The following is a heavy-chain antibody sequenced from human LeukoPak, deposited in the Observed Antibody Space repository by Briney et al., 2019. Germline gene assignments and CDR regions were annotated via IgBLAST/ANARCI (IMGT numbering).Heavy chain of an antibody. D-gene: IGHD3-10*01. J-gene: IGHJ4*02. CDR3: VRYTDLGSGRPYYFDY. V-gene: IGHV3-23*01. CDR1: GFTFSSYG. Sequence: GGTLRLSCAASGFTFSSYGMSWVRQAPGKGLEWVSAISGSGGSTYYADSVKGRFTISRDNSKNTLYLQMNSLRAEDTAVYYCVRYTDLGSGRPYYFDYWGQGTLVTVSS. CDR2: ISGSGGST.